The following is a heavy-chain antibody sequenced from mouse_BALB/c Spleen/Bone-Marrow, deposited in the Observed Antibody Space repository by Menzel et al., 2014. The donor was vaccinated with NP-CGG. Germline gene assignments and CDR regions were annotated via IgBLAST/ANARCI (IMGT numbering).Heavy chain of an antibody. CDR1: GFTFSSYG. CDR2: INTNGGNT. CDR3: ARGLDY. V-gene: IGHV5-6-3*01. J-gene: IGHJ2*01. Sequence: EVHLVESGGGLVQPGGSLELSCAASGFTFSSYGMSWVRQTPDKRLELVATINTNGGNTYYPDSVKGRFTISRDNAKNTLYLQMSSLKSEDTAMYYCARGLDYWGQGTTLTVSS.